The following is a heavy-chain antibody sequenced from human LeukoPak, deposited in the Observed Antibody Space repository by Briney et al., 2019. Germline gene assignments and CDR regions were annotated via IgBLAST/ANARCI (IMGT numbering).Heavy chain of an antibody. CDR3: AKERELLDY. J-gene: IGHJ4*02. CDR1: GFTFSTYG. CDR2: VSFDSNNI. Sequence: GGSLRLSCAASGFTFSTYGMHWVRQAPGKGLEWVAVVSFDSNNIYYADSVKGRFTISRDNSKNTLYLQMNSLRGEDTAVYYCAKERELLDYWGQGTLVTVSP. V-gene: IGHV3-30*18. D-gene: IGHD1-7*01.